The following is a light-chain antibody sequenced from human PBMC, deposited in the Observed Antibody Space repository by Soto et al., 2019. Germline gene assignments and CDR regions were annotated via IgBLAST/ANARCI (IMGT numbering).Light chain of an antibody. V-gene: IGKV3-20*01. CDR2: GAS. CDR3: QHYGVSPFA. Sequence: EIVLTQSPGTLSLSPGERATLSCRASQRIASTYLAWDQQKSGQAPRLLIYGASSRATGIPDRFSGSGSGTDFTLTITKLEPEDFAVYYCQHYGVSPFAFGPGTTVEIK. J-gene: IGKJ3*01. CDR1: QRIASTY.